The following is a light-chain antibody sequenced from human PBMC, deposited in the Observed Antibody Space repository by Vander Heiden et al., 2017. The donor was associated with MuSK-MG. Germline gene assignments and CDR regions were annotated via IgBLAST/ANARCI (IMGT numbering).Light chain of an antibody. Sequence: EIVLTQSPATLSLSPGERATLSCRASQSVSSQLAWYQQKPGQAPRLLIYDTSNRATGIPARFSGSGSGTDFTLTISSLEPEDFAVYYCQQRIDWPITFGQGTRLEMK. CDR1: QSVSSQ. J-gene: IGKJ5*01. CDR2: DTS. CDR3: QQRIDWPIT. V-gene: IGKV3-11*01.